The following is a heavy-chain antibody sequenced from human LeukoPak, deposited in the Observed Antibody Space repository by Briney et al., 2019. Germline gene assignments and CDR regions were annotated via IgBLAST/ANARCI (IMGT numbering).Heavy chain of an antibody. J-gene: IGHJ6*03. CDR2: ISSSSSYI. D-gene: IGHD3-3*01. V-gene: IGHV3-21*01. CDR1: GFTFSSYS. Sequence: PGGSLRLSCAASGFTFSSYSMNWVRQAPGKGLEWVSSISSSSSYIYYAGSVKGRFTISRDNAKNSLYLQMNSLRAEDTAVYYCARDPNDDFWSGSLTYYYYMDVWGKGTTVTVSS. CDR3: ARDPNDDFWSGSLTYYYYMDV.